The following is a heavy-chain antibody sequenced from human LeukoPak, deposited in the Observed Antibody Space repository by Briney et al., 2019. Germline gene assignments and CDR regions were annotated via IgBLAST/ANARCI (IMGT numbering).Heavy chain of an antibody. D-gene: IGHD3-10*01. Sequence: PSETLSLTCAVSGGSISSNSYYWGWIRQPPGKGLEWIGSIYYSGSTYYNPSLNSRVTISVDTSKNQFSLKLSSVTAADTAVYYCARTRYYYNSRSYGAPYYFDYWGQGTLVTVSS. CDR2: IYYSGST. V-gene: IGHV4-39*01. CDR1: GGSISSNSYY. J-gene: IGHJ4*02. CDR3: ARTRYYYNSRSYGAPYYFDY.